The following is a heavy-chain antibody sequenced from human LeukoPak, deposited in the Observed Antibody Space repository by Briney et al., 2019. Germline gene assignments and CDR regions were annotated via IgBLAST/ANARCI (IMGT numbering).Heavy chain of an antibody. J-gene: IGHJ2*01. CDR1: GGSISGYS. Sequence: SETLSLTCTVSGGSISGYSWSWIRQPPGKGLEWIGYIYYSGSINYNPSLKSRVTISVDPSKNQFSLKLTSVTAADTAVYYCARLTMFRGVIYGTDWHSDLWGRGTLVTVSS. V-gene: IGHV4-59*08. D-gene: IGHD3-10*01. CDR3: ARLTMFRGVIYGTDWHSDL. CDR2: IYYSGSI.